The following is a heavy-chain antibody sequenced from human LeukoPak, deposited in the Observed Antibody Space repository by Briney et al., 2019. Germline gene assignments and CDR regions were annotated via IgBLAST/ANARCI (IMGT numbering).Heavy chain of an antibody. J-gene: IGHJ5*02. CDR1: GFTFSSYE. CDR2: ISCSGDST. CDR3: AKDSRSSGWYNWFDP. D-gene: IGHD6-19*01. V-gene: IGHV3-23*01. Sequence: GGSLRLSCAASGFTFSSYEMNWVRQAPGKGLDWVSAISCSGDSTYYADSVKGRFTISRDNSKNTLYLQMNRLRAEDTAIYYCAKDSRSSGWYNWFDPWGQGTLVTVSS.